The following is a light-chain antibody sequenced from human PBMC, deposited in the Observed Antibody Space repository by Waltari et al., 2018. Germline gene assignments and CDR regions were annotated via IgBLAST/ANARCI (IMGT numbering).Light chain of an antibody. V-gene: IGKV4-1*01. CDR1: QSVLYNSNDKNY. Sequence: DIVMTQSPDSLAVSLGERATINCKSSQSVLYNSNDKNYVAWYQQKPGQPPTLLIYWASTRESGVPHRFSGSGAEADFTLTIISLQAEAVAAYYRQQYNRSRTFGQGTKVEIK. CDR3: QQYNRSRT. CDR2: WAS. J-gene: IGKJ1*01.